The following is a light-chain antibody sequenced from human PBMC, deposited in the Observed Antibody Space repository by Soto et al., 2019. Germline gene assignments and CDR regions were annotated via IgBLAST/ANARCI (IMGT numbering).Light chain of an antibody. CDR2: GAS. J-gene: IGKJ5*01. Sequence: IVLTQSPATLSVSPGERATLSCRASQSVYNNLAWYQQKPGQAPRLLIYGASTRATGVPARFSGSGSGTDFTLTISSLEPEDFAVYYCQQRSNWLITFGQGTRLENK. CDR3: QQRSNWLIT. CDR1: QSVYNN. V-gene: IGKV3-11*01.